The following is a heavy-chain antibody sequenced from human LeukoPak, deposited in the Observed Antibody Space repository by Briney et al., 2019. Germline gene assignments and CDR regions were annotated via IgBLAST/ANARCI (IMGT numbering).Heavy chain of an antibody. Sequence: GGSLRLSCAASGFTFSSYAMNWVRQAPGKGLEWVSSISSSSSYIYYADSVKGRFTISRDNAKNSLYLQMNSLRAEDTAVYYCARDTGQGGYSYGYYYWGQGTLVTVSS. CDR2: ISSSSSYI. D-gene: IGHD5-18*01. J-gene: IGHJ4*02. CDR1: GFTFSSYA. CDR3: ARDTGQGGYSYGYYY. V-gene: IGHV3-21*01.